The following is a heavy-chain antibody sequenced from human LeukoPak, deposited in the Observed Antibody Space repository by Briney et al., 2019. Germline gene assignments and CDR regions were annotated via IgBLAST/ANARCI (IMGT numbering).Heavy chain of an antibody. V-gene: IGHV4-4*07. Sequence: SETLSLTCTVSGGSFSSYYWRWIRQPAGKGLEWIGRIYTSGITNYNTNYNPSLSSRVTMSVDTSKNQFSLKLNSVTAADTAVYYCARAIWYGSGTTAFDYWGPGTLVTVSS. D-gene: IGHD3-10*01. CDR2: IYTSGITNYNT. CDR3: ARAIWYGSGTTAFDY. CDR1: GGSFSSYY. J-gene: IGHJ4*02.